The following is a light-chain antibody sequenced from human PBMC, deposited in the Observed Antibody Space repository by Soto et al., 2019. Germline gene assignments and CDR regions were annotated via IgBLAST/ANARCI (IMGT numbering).Light chain of an antibody. CDR3: SSYAGSNNLV. J-gene: IGLJ2*01. CDR1: SSDVGGYNY. V-gene: IGLV2-8*01. CDR2: EVS. Sequence: QSALTQPPSASGSPGQSVTISCTGTSSDVGGYNYVSWYQQHPGKAPKLMIYEVSKRPSGVPDRFSGSKSGNTASLTVSGGQAEYEADYYCSSYAGSNNLVFGGGTKLTVL.